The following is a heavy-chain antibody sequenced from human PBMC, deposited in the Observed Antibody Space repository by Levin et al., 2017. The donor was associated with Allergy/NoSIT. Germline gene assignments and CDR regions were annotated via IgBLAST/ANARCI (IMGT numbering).Heavy chain of an antibody. CDR2: ISSSGSTI. CDR1: GFTFSSYE. D-gene: IGHD4-17*01. Sequence: GESLKISCAASGFTFSSYEMNWVRQAPGKGLEWVSYISSSGSTIYYADSVKGRFTISRDNAKNSLYLQMNSLRAEDTAVYYCARVTQVTWDYGDYVVMDVWGKGTTVTVSS. CDR3: ARVTQVTWDYGDYVVMDV. J-gene: IGHJ6*03. V-gene: IGHV3-48*03.